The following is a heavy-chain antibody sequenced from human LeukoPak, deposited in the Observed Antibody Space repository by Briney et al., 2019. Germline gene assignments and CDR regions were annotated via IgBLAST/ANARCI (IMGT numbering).Heavy chain of an antibody. V-gene: IGHV3-21*01. J-gene: IGHJ4*02. CDR2: ISSSSSYI. Sequence: MSGGSLRLSCAASGFTFSSYSMNWVRQAPGKGLEWVSSISSSSSYIYYADSVKGRFTISRDNAKNSLYLQVDSLRVEDTAVYFCASGTVGNYALDYWGQGTLVTVSS. CDR3: ASGTVGNYALDY. CDR1: GFTFSSYS. D-gene: IGHD1-7*01.